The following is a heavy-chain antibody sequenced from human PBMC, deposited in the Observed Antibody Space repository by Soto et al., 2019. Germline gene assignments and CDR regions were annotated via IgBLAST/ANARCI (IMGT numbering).Heavy chain of an antibody. V-gene: IGHV3-33*01. CDR2: IWYDGTNK. Sequence: QVQLVESGGGVVQPGRSLRLSCAASGFTFSSYGMHWVRQAPGKGLEWVAVIWYDGTNKYYADSVKGRFTISRDNSXXTXXLQMNSLRAEDTAVYYCARSYYYDSSGYYRSFFQHWGQGTLVTVSS. D-gene: IGHD3-22*01. J-gene: IGHJ1*01. CDR1: GFTFSSYG. CDR3: ARSYYYDSSGYYRSFFQH.